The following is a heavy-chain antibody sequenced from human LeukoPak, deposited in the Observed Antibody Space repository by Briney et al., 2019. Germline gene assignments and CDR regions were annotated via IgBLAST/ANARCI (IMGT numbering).Heavy chain of an antibody. Sequence: GGSLRLSCAASGLTFANARMNWVRQAPGKGLEWVGRIKGKPDGGTADYAASVMARFTISRDDSKNTVYLQMNSLREEDSGLYFCSTDRDWGQGTLVAVSS. CDR3: STDRD. V-gene: IGHV3-15*05. D-gene: IGHD5-24*01. CDR2: IKGKPDGGTA. CDR1: GLTFANAR. J-gene: IGHJ4*02.